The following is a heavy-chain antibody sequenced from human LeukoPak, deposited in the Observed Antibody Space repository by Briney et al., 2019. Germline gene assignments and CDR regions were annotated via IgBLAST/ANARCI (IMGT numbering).Heavy chain of an antibody. Sequence: PGGSLRLSCAASGFTFDDYAMHSVRQAPGKGLEWVSGISWNSGSIGYADSVKGRFTISRDNAKNSLYLQMNSLRAEDTALYYCAKDIGIGSTTFNWFDRWGQGTLVTVSS. CDR2: ISWNSGSI. CDR1: GFTFDDYA. V-gene: IGHV3-9*01. CDR3: AKDIGIGSTTFNWFDR. J-gene: IGHJ5*02. D-gene: IGHD2/OR15-2a*01.